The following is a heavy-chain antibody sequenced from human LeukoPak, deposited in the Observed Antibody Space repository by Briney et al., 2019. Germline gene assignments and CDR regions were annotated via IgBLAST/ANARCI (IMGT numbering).Heavy chain of an antibody. D-gene: IGHD6-19*01. CDR3: ARVFTEGMGAGRYYYYYMDV. CDR1: GFTFSSYA. CDR2: ISYDGSNK. V-gene: IGHV3-30*04. J-gene: IGHJ6*03. Sequence: PGGSLRLSCAASGFTFSSYAMHWVRQAPGKGLEWVAVISYDGSNKYYADSVKGRFTISRDNSKNTLYLQMNSLRAEDTAVYYCARVFTEGMGAGRYYYYYMDVWGKGTTVTVSS.